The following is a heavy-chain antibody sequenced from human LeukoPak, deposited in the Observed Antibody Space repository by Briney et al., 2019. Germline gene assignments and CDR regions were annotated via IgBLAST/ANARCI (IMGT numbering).Heavy chain of an antibody. Sequence: SQTLSLTCAVSGGSISSGGYSWSWIRQPPGKGLEWIGYIYYSGSTNYNPSLKSRVTISVDTSKNQFSLKLSSVTAADTAVYYCARDNRRYYDFWSGYNYNWFDPWGQGTLVTVSS. J-gene: IGHJ5*02. CDR3: ARDNRRYYDFWSGYNYNWFDP. D-gene: IGHD3-3*01. V-gene: IGHV4-61*08. CDR1: GGSISSGGYS. CDR2: IYYSGST.